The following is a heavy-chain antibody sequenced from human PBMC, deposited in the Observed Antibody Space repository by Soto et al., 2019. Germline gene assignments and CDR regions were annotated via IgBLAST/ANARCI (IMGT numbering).Heavy chain of an antibody. Sequence: GGSLRLSCAASGFTFSSYGMHWVRQAPGKGLEWVAVISYDGSNKYYADSVKGRFTISRDNSKNTLYLQMNSLRAEDTAVYYCAKDPTYYYGSGSSIDYWGQGTLVTVSS. CDR1: GFTFSSYG. D-gene: IGHD3-10*01. CDR2: ISYDGSNK. V-gene: IGHV3-30*18. CDR3: AKDPTYYYGSGSSIDY. J-gene: IGHJ4*02.